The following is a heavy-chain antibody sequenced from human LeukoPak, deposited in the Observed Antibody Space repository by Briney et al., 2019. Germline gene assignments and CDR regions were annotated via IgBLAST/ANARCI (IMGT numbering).Heavy chain of an antibody. J-gene: IGHJ4*02. V-gene: IGHV1-2*02. CDR2: IDLNTGDT. CDR1: GYTFIHYW. Sequence: ASVKVSFKASGYTFIHYWIHWVRQAPGQGLEWMGRIDLNTGDTTSAQKFQGRVTMTRDTSITTLYLDLSGLGSDDTAVYYCARDAPHQRFDYWGRGTLVTVSS. CDR3: ARDAPHQRFDY.